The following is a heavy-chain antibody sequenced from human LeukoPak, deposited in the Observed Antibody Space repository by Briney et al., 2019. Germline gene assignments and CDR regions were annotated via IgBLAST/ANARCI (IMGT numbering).Heavy chain of an antibody. D-gene: IGHD3-10*01. Sequence: NPSETLSLTCSVSGDSISTNCWSWIRQPPGKGLEWIGYIHYSGSTNYSPSVKSRVAISVDTSKNQFSLMLTSVTAADTAVYYYARGDDFYGSGDYFIFNYWGQGTLVTVSS. CDR1: GDSISTNC. CDR2: IHYSGST. CDR3: ARGDDFYGSGDYFIFNY. V-gene: IGHV4-59*01. J-gene: IGHJ4*02.